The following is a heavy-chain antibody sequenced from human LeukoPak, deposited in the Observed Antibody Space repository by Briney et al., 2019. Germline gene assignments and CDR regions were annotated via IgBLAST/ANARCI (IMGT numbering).Heavy chain of an antibody. V-gene: IGHV4-59*01. Sequence: SETLSLTCTVSGGSISSYYWSWIRQPPGKGLEWIGYMYYSGTTNYNPSLKSRVTISVDTSKNQFSLKLSSVTAADTAVFYCARSLYNDAFDIWGQGTMITVSS. CDR2: MYYSGTT. CDR1: GGSISSYY. D-gene: IGHD1-1*01. J-gene: IGHJ3*02. CDR3: ARSLYNDAFDI.